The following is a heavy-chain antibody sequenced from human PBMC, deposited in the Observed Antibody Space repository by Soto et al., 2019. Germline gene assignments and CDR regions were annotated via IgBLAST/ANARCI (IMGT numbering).Heavy chain of an antibody. V-gene: IGHV1-58*01. D-gene: IGHD4-17*01. CDR2: IVVGSGNT. Sequence: SVKVSCKASGFTFSSSAVQWVRQTRGQRLEWIAWIVVGSGNTNRPQKFQGRVTVTRDMSTSTAYMELSSLRSEDTAVYYCAADRAGDSDAFDLWGKGTLVTVSS. J-gene: IGHJ3*01. CDR3: AADRAGDSDAFDL. CDR1: GFTFSSSA.